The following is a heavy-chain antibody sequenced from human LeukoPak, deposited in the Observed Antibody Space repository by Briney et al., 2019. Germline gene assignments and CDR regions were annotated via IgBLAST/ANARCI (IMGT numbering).Heavy chain of an antibody. J-gene: IGHJ4*02. CDR3: TRDQNYGDYVSIFDY. CDR2: ISRKAYGGTT. D-gene: IGHD4-17*01. V-gene: IGHV3-49*03. CDR1: GFTFGDYA. Sequence: GGSLRLSCTALGFTFGDYAMSWFRQAPGKGLKWVGFISRKAYGGTTEYAASVKGRFTISRDDSKSIAYLQMNSLKTEDTAVYYCTRDQNYGDYVSIFDYWGQGSLVTVSS.